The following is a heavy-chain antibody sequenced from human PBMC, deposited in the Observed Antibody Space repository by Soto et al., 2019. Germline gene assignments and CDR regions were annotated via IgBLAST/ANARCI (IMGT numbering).Heavy chain of an antibody. CDR3: ARTSAAGKYYYGMDV. J-gene: IGHJ6*02. V-gene: IGHV5-51*01. CDR2: IYPGDSDT. Sequence: GESLKISCKSSGYSFTSYWIGWVRQMPGKGLEWMGIIYPGDSDTRYSPSFQGQVTISADKSISTAYLQWSSLKASDTAMYYCARTSAAGKYYYGMDVWGQGTTVTVSS. CDR1: GYSFTSYW. D-gene: IGHD6-13*01.